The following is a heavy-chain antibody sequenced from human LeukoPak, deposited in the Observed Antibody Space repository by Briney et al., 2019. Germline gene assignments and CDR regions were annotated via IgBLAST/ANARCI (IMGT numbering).Heavy chain of an antibody. Sequence: ASVKVSCKASGYTFTGYYMHWVRQPPGQGLEWMGWINPNSGGTNYAQKFQGRVTMTSDTSINTAYMELSRQRSDDTAVSYFASTVGNHFPYYMYVWGKGATVTISS. D-gene: IGHD1-14*01. CDR3: ASTVGNHFPYYMYV. J-gene: IGHJ6*03. V-gene: IGHV1-2*02. CDR2: INPNSGGT. CDR1: GYTFTGYY.